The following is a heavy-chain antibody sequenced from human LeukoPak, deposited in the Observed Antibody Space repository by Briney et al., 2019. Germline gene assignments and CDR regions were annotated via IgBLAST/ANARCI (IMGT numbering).Heavy chain of an antibody. D-gene: IGHD1-26*01. V-gene: IGHV3-30*03. Sequence: GGSLRLSCAASGFTFSSYGMHWVRQAPGKGLEWVAVISYDGSNKYYADSVKGRFTISRDNSKNTLYLQMNSLRAEDTAVYYCTTMTPLFDYWGQGTLVTVSS. CDR3: TTMTPLFDY. CDR2: ISYDGSNK. CDR1: GFTFSSYG. J-gene: IGHJ4*02.